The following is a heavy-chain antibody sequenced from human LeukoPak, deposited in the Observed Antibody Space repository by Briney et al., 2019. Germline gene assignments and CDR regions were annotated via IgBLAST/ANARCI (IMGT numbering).Heavy chain of an antibody. CDR1: GFSFRSYA. V-gene: IGHV3-30*04. CDR2: ISYDGSNK. Sequence: GGSLRLSRADPGFSFRSYAMHWVRQAPGKGLEYVAVISYDGSNKYYADSVKGRFTISRDNSKNTLYLQMNSLRAEDTAVYYCARDSFRDGDYLDYWGQGTLVTVSS. D-gene: IGHD4-17*01. CDR3: ARDSFRDGDYLDY. J-gene: IGHJ4*02.